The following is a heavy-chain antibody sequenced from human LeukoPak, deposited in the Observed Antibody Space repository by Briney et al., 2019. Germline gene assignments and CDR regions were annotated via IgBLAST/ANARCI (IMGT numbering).Heavy chain of an antibody. Sequence: SQTLSLTCTVSGGSISSGSYYWSWIRQPPGKGLEWIGYIYYSGSTNYNPSLKSRVTISVDTSKNQFSLKLSSVTAADTAVYYCARAGGSGYYYYYMDVWGKGTTVTVSS. V-gene: IGHV4-61*01. D-gene: IGHD3-16*01. CDR2: IYYSGST. CDR3: ARAGGSGYYYYYMDV. J-gene: IGHJ6*03. CDR1: GGSISSGSYY.